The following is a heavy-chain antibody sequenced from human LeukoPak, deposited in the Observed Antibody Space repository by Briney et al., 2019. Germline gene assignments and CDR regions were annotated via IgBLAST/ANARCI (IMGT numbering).Heavy chain of an antibody. CDR1: GGTFSSYA. D-gene: IGHD6-19*01. J-gene: IGHJ3*02. Sequence: GASVKVSCKASGGTFSSYAISWVRQAPGQGLEWMGRIIPILGIANYAQKFQERVTITRDMSTSTAYMELSSLRSEDTAVYYCAACIGIAVACDAFDIWGQGTMVTVSS. CDR3: AACIGIAVACDAFDI. CDR2: IIPILGIA. V-gene: IGHV1-69*04.